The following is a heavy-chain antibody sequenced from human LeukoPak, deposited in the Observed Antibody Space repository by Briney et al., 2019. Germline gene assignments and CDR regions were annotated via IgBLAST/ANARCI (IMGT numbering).Heavy chain of an antibody. CDR3: ARHGIRYFDWLPDGVYSDY. V-gene: IGHV4-34*01. J-gene: IGHJ4*02. CDR2: INHSGST. CDR1: GGSFSGYY. D-gene: IGHD3-9*01. Sequence: PSETLSLTCAVYGGSFSGYYWSWIRQPPGKGLEWIGEINHSGSTNYNPSLKSRVTISVDTSKNQFSLKLSSVTAADTAVYYCARHGIRYFDWLPDGVYSDYWGQGTLVTVSS.